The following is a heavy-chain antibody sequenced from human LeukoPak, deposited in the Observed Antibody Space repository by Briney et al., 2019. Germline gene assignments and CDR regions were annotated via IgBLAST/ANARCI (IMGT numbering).Heavy chain of an antibody. CDR1: GFTFNNYL. D-gene: IGHD3-10*01. CDR2: LFTGGGRT. J-gene: IGHJ4*02. V-gene: IGHV3-23*01. Sequence: GGSLRLSCAASGFTFNNYLMSWVRQAPGKGLEWDSVLFTGGGRTLYADSVKGRFTISGDTSRTTLCLQMNGLRAEDTAVYYCAKECDYSPGHKFDLWGQGTLVTVSS. CDR3: AKECDYSPGHKFDL.